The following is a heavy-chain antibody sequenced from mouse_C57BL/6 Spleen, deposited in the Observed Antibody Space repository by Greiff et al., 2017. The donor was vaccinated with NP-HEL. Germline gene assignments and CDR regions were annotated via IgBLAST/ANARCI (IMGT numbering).Heavy chain of an antibody. CDR1: GYAFSSSW. D-gene: IGHD4-1*01. CDR3: ARSGELAWFAY. J-gene: IGHJ3*01. Sequence: VHLVESGPELVKPGASVKISCKASGYAFSSSWMNWVKQRPGKGLEWIGRIYPGDGDTNYNGKFKGKATLTADKSSSTAYMQLSSLTSEDSAVYFCARSGELAWFAYWGQGTLVTVSA. CDR2: IYPGDGDT. V-gene: IGHV1-82*01.